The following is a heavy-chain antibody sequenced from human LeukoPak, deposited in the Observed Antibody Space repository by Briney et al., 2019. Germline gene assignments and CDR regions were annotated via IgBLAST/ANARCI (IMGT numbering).Heavy chain of an antibody. D-gene: IGHD5-18*01. Sequence: PGGSLRLSCAASGFTFSSHGMHWVRQAPGKGLEWVSAISGSGGSTYYADSVKGRFTISRDNSKNTLYLQMNSLRAEDTAVYYCAKVKGRYSYVIDAFDIWGQGTMVTVSS. CDR1: GFTFSSHG. CDR3: AKVKGRYSYVIDAFDI. CDR2: ISGSGGST. J-gene: IGHJ3*02. V-gene: IGHV3-23*01.